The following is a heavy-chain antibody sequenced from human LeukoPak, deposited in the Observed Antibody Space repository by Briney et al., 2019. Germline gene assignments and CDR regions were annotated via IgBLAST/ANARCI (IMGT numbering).Heavy chain of an antibody. V-gene: IGHV1-69*13. CDR3: ARLPSIVGAIDY. Sequence: GASVKVSCKASGGTFSSYAISWVRQAPGQGLEWMGGIILIFGTANYAQKFQGRVTITADESTSTAYMELRSLRSDDTAVYYCARLPSIVGAIDYWGQGTLVTVSS. CDR1: GGTFSSYA. J-gene: IGHJ4*02. D-gene: IGHD1-26*01. CDR2: IILIFGTA.